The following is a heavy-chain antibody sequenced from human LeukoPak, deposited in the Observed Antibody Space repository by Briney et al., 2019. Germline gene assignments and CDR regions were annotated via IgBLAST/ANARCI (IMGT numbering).Heavy chain of an antibody. Sequence: PSETLSLTCTVSGASISIISYYWGWIRQPPGKGLEWIGSIYYSGSTYYNPSLKSRVTISVDTSKNQFSLKLSSVTAADTAVYYCVVGMLENFDYWGQGTLVTVSS. D-gene: IGHD2-8*01. CDR2: IYYSGST. J-gene: IGHJ4*02. V-gene: IGHV4-39*07. CDR1: GASISIISYY. CDR3: VVGMLENFDY.